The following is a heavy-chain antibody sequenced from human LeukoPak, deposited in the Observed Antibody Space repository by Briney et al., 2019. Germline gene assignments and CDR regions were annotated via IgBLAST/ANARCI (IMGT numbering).Heavy chain of an antibody. D-gene: IGHD1-7*01. Sequence: SQTLSLTCAISGDSVSSNSAAWNWIRQSPSRGLGWLGRTYYRSKWYNDYAVSVKSRITINPDTSKNQFSLQLNPVTPEDTAVYYCARAADRYNWNSRFDYWGQGTLVTVSS. CDR1: GDSVSSNSAA. V-gene: IGHV6-1*01. J-gene: IGHJ4*02. CDR3: ARAADRYNWNSRFDY. CDR2: TYYRSKWYN.